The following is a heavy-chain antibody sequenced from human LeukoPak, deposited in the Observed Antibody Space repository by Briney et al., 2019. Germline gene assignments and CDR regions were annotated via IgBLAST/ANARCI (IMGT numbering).Heavy chain of an antibody. V-gene: IGHV4-4*02. CDR2: IYRSGST. J-gene: IGHJ2*01. D-gene: IGHD3-3*01. CDR1: GGSISSSNW. CDR3: ARYGDFWSGSGEGYVNWYFDL. Sequence: PSETLSLTCAVSGGSISSSNWWSWVRQPPGKGLEWIGEIYRSGSTNYNPSLKSRVTISVDTSKNQFSLKLSSVTAADTAVYYCARYGDFWSGSGEGYVNWYFDLWGRGTLVTVSS.